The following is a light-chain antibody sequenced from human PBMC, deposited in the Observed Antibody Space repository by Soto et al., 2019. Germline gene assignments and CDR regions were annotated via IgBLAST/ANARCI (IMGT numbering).Light chain of an antibody. J-gene: IGKJ3*01. CDR2: AAS. Sequence: IQLTQSPSSLSASVGDRVTITCRASQGISNYLAWYQQKPGKAPKLLLYAASTLQSGVPSRFSGSGSGTDFTLNISSLPPEDFATYYGQQLNSYPRGFTFGPGTKVDVK. V-gene: IGKV1-9*01. CDR1: QGISNY. CDR3: QQLNSYPRGFT.